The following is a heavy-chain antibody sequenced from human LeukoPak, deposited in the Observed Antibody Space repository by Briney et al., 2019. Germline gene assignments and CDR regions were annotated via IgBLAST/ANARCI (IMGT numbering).Heavy chain of an antibody. CDR2: ITSGGII. J-gene: IGHJ4*02. Sequence: GGSLRLSCAASGFTFSSYNINWVRQAPGKGLEWLSYITSGGIIYYADSVKGRFTISRDNAKNSLYLQMNSLRAEDTAVYYCARALRAVRGYYFDYWGQGTLVTVSS. V-gene: IGHV3-48*03. D-gene: IGHD3-10*01. CDR3: ARALRAVRGYYFDY. CDR1: GFTFSSYN.